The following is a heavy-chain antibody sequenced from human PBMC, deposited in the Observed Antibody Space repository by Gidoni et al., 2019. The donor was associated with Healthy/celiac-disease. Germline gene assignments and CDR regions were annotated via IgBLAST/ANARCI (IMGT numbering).Heavy chain of an antibody. CDR1: GFTFIRYR. CDR2: ISSSISYI. CDR3: ARDRVVPAAIPRFDP. Sequence: EVQLVESGVGLVKPGGSLRLSCAASGFTFIRYRMNWVRQAPGKGLEWVSSISSSISYIYYADSVKGRFTISRDNAKNSLYLQMNSLRAEDTAVYYCARDRVVPAAIPRFDPWGQGTLVTVSS. V-gene: IGHV3-21*01. J-gene: IGHJ5*02. D-gene: IGHD2-2*01.